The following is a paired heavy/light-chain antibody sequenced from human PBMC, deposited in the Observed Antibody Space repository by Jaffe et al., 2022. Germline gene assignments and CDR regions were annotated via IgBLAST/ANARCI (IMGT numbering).Heavy chain of an antibody. Sequence: QVQLVQSGAEVKKPGASVKVSCKASGYTFTSYDINWVRQATGQGLEWMGWMNPNSGNTGYAQKFQGRVTMTRNTSISTAYMELSSLRSEDTAVYYCARVKNTYYDFWSGYYTGLSAHFNWFDPWGQGTLVTVSS. V-gene: IGHV1-8*01. D-gene: IGHD3-3*01. CDR1: GYTFTSYD. J-gene: IGHJ5*02. CDR3: ARVKNTYYDFWSGYYTGLSAHFNWFDP. CDR2: MNPNSGNT.
Light chain of an antibody. CDR3: QQSYSTPPEIT. J-gene: IGKJ4*01. CDR2: AAS. V-gene: IGKV1-39*01. Sequence: DIQMTQSPSSLSASVGDRVTITCRASQSISSYLNWYQQKPGKAPKLLIYAASSLQSGVPSRFSGSGSGTDFTLTISSLQPEDFATYYCQQSYSTPPEITFGGGTKVEIK. CDR1: QSISSY.